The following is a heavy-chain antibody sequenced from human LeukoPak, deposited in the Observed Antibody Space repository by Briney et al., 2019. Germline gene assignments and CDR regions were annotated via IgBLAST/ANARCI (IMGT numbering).Heavy chain of an antibody. D-gene: IGHD1-26*01. CDR2: ISYDGSNK. Sequence: GGSLRLSCAASGFTFSSYAMHWVRQAPGKGLEWVAVISYDGSNKYYADSVKGRFTISRDNSKNTLYLQMNSLRAEDPAVYYCARDSPPQSELLLGIFDYWGQGTLVPVSS. CDR1: GFTFSSYA. J-gene: IGHJ4*02. V-gene: IGHV3-30-3*01. CDR3: ARDSPPQSELLLGIFDY.